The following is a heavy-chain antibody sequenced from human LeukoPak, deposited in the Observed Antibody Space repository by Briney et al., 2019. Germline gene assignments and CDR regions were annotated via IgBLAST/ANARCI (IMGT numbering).Heavy chain of an antibody. J-gene: IGHJ6*03. D-gene: IGHD3-10*01. CDR3: ARGGDFEHYYYYMDV. CDR1: GYTFTSYD. Sequence: ASVKVSCKASGYTFTSYDINWVRQATGQGLEWMGWINPNSGNTGYAQKFQGRVTITRNTSISTAYMELSNLRSEDTAVYYCARGGDFEHYYYYMDVWGKGTTVTVSS. V-gene: IGHV1-8*03. CDR2: INPNSGNT.